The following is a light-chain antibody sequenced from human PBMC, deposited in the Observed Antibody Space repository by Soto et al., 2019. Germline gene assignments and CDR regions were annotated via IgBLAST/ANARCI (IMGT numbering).Light chain of an antibody. J-gene: IGKJ2*01. CDR1: HSMSHW. V-gene: IGKV1-5*01. Sequence: DIQMTQSPSTLSASVGDRVTITFRTRHSMSHWLDWYQQTPRTAPSILIYGASNLEGGVSSRFSGSAYGTEFNLTVSKMQPDDFASYFCHQYLNRSLALGQRNMLEMK. CDR2: GAS. CDR3: HQYLNRSLA.